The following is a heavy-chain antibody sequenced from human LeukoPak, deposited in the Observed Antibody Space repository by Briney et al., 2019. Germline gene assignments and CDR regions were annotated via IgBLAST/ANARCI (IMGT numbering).Heavy chain of an antibody. D-gene: IGHD6-13*01. CDR3: AKVDSWTRFDS. V-gene: IGHV3-23*01. CDR1: GFTFRSYG. Sequence: GGSLRLSCAASGFTFRSYGMSWVRQAPGKGLQWVSTMSATGSDIHHADSVKGRFTISRDNSKNTVYLQMNSLRAEDTAVYYCAKVDSWTRFDSWGQGTLVTVSS. CDR2: MSATGSDI. J-gene: IGHJ4*02.